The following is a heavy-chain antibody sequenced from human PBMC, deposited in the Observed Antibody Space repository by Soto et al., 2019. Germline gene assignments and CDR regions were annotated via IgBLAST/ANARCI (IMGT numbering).Heavy chain of an antibody. CDR3: ARTVAGSWGHYYYDRDV. Sequence: WVSRRLSCSASGFSFSSYSMNSVRQDPGKWLPWVSSISIGSSYIYYADSVKGRFTISRDNAKNSLYLQMNSLRAADTAVYYCARTVAGSWGHYYYDRDVSGKR. CDR1: GFSFSSYS. CDR2: ISIGSSYI. V-gene: IGHV3-21*01. J-gene: IGHJ6*04. D-gene: IGHD6-19*01.